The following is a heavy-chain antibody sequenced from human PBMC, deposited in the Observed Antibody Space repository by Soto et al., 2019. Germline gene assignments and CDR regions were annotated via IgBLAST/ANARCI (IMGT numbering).Heavy chain of an antibody. CDR2: IYWNDDI. CDR1: GFSLNTGGVG. D-gene: IGHD4-17*01. CDR3: AHRGYGDYPRDNWFDP. J-gene: IGHJ5*02. V-gene: IGHV2-5*01. Sequence: SGPTLVNPTQTLTLTCTFPGFSLNTGGVGVGWIRQPPGKALEWLALIYWNDDIRYSPSLKSRLTITKDASRNRVVLTMTNMGPVDTGTYYCAHRGYGDYPRDNWFDPWGQGTPVTVSS.